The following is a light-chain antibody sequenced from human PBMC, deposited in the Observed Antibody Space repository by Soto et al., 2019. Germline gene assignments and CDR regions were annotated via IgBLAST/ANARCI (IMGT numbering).Light chain of an antibody. Sequence: QSVLTQPPSVSGTPGQRVTISCSGSRSNIGSNAVNWYQQFPGAAPKLLIYTDSQRPSGVPDRISGAKSATSASLAISGLQSDDEAFYYCATWDDSLIGRVFGGGTKLTVL. J-gene: IGLJ2*01. CDR1: RSNIGSNA. CDR2: TDS. CDR3: ATWDDSLIGRV. V-gene: IGLV1-44*01.